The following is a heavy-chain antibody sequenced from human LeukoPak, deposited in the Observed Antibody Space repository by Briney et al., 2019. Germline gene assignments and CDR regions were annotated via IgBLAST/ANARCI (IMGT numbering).Heavy chain of an antibody. V-gene: IGHV3-21*01. D-gene: IGHD3-10*01. Sequence: GGSLRLFRAASGFTFSSYSMNWVRQAPGKGLEWVSSISSSSSYIYYADSVKGRFTISRDNAKNSLYLQMNSLRAEDTAVYYCARNYYGSGSYQYWGQGTLVTVSS. J-gene: IGHJ4*02. CDR1: GFTFSSYS. CDR3: ARNYYGSGSYQY. CDR2: ISSSSSYI.